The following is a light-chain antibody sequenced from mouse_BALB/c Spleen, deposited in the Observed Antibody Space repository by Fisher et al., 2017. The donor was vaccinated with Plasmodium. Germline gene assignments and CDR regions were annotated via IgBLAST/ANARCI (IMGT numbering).Light chain of an antibody. CDR2: YTS. V-gene: IGKV5-43*01. CDR3: QQSNSWPLT. Sequence: DIVITQTTATLSVTPGDSVSLSCRASQSIASNLHWYQQKSHDSPRLLINYTSQSISGIPSRFTGSGSGTDFTLSVNSVETEDFGMYFCQQSNSWPLTFGAGTKLELK. J-gene: IGKJ5*01. CDR1: QSIASN.